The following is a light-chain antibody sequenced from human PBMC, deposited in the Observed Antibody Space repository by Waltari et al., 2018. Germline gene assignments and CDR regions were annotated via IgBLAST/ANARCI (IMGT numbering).Light chain of an antibody. V-gene: IGKV4-1*01. Sequence: DIVMTQSPDSLAVSLGERATINCKSSQSVLYSSNSRNYLAWFQQKPGQPPKLVIYWASTRESGVPDRFSGSGSGTDFTLTISSLQAEDVAIYYCQQYYNTPWTFGQGTKVEI. J-gene: IGKJ1*01. CDR3: QQYYNTPWT. CDR2: WAS. CDR1: QSVLYSSNSRNY.